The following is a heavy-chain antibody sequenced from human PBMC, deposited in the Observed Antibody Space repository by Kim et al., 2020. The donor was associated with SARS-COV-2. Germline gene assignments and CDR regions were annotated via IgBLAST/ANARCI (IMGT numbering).Heavy chain of an antibody. Sequence: SETLSLTCTVSGGSISSYYWSWIRQPPGKGLEWIGYIYYSGSTNYNPSLKSRVTISVDTSKNQFSLKLSSVTAADTAVYYCAMGPYDILTGYHYWYFDLWGRGTLVTVSS. CDR2: IYYSGST. CDR1: GGSISSYY. J-gene: IGHJ2*01. V-gene: IGHV4-59*01. CDR3: AMGPYDILTGYHYWYFDL. D-gene: IGHD3-9*01.